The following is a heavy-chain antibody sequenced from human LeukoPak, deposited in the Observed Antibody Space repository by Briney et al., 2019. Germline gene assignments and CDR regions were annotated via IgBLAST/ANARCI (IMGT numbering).Heavy chain of an antibody. V-gene: IGHV4-4*02. CDR2: IYHSGST. J-gene: IGHJ4*02. D-gene: IGHD5-24*01. Sequence: SGTLSLTCAVSGGSISSSNWWSWVRQPPGKGLEWIGEIYHSGSTNYNPSLKSRVTISEDTSKNQFSLRLTSVTAADTAVYYCARGGRDGYNLAFWGQGTLVTVSS. CDR1: GGSISSSNW. CDR3: ARGGRDGYNLAF.